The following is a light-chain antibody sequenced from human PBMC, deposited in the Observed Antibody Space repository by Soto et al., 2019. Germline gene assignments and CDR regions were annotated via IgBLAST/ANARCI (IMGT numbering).Light chain of an antibody. CDR1: QSVSNC. V-gene: IGKV3D-15*01. CDR3: QQYNSWPRT. Sequence: EIVLTQSPATLSLSPGERATLTCRASQSVSNCLAWYQHKPGQAPKLLIYDASSRDAGVPSRFSGSGSGTDFTLTITSLQSEDFAVYYCQQYNSWPRTFGQGTKVDIK. CDR2: DAS. J-gene: IGKJ1*01.